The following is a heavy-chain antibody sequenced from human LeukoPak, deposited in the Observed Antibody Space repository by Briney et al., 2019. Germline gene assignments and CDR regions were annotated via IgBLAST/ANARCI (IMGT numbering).Heavy chain of an antibody. J-gene: IGHJ6*03. V-gene: IGHV1-2*02. CDR3: ARVYSAQLGQAYYYDYMDV. D-gene: IGHD2-2*01. Sequence: GASVKVSCKGSGYTFTGYYMHWVRQAPGQGLEWMGLINPNSGGTNYAQKFQGRVTMTRDTSISTAYLELSRLRSDDTAVYYCARVYSAQLGQAYYYDYMDVWGKKTTVTISS. CDR1: GYTFTGYY. CDR2: INPNSGGT.